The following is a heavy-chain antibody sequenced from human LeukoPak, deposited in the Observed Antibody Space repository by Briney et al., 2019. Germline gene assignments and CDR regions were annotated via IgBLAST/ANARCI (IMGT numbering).Heavy chain of an antibody. CDR2: INHSGST. D-gene: IGHD3-22*01. V-gene: IGHV4-34*01. J-gene: IGHJ4*02. CDR1: GGSFSGYY. CDR3: ARTHYYYDSAGYYITTYYFDY. Sequence: PSETLSLTCAVYGGSFSGYYWSWIRQPPGKGLEWSGEINHSGSTNYNPSLKSRVTISVDTSKNQFSLKLSSVTAADTAVYYCARTHYYYDSAGYYITTYYFDYWGQGTLVTVSS.